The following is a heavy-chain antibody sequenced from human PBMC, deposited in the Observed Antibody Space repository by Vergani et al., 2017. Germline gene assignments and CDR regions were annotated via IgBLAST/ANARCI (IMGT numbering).Heavy chain of an antibody. Sequence: QVQLQESGPGLVKPSETLSLTCTVSGGSISSYYWIWIRQPPGKGLEWIGYIYYSGSTNYNPSLKSRVTISVDTSKTQFSLNLSSVTDADTAVYYCARHYYGSGSYTKFDPWGQGTLVTVSS. CDR3: ARHYYGSGSYTKFDP. CDR1: GGSISSYY. J-gene: IGHJ5*02. D-gene: IGHD3-10*01. CDR2: IYYSGST. V-gene: IGHV4-59*08.